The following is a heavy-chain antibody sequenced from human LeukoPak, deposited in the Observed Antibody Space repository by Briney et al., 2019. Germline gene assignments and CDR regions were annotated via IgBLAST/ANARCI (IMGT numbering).Heavy chain of an antibody. V-gene: IGHV4-34*01. CDR3: ARDASGYCGGGSCYSGRWFDP. CDR2: INHSGST. Sequence: TSETLSLTCAVYGGSFSGYYWSWIRQPPGKGLEWIGEINHSGSTNYNPSLKSRVTISVDTSKNQFSLKLSSVTAADTAVYYCARDASGYCGGGSCYSGRWFDPWGQGTLVSVSS. D-gene: IGHD2-15*01. J-gene: IGHJ5*02. CDR1: GGSFSGYY.